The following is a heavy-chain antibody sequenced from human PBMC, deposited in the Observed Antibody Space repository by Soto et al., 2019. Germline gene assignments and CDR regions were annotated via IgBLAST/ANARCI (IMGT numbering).Heavy chain of an antibody. CDR3: ARGDRRADAFDI. Sequence: SETLSLTCTVSGGSVSSGSYYWSWIRQPPGQGLEWIGNIYYSGSTNYNPYLKSRVTISVDTSKNQFSLKLSSVAAADTAVYYCARGDRRADAFDIWGQGTMVTVSS. D-gene: IGHD3-22*01. J-gene: IGHJ3*02. V-gene: IGHV4-61*01. CDR2: IYYSGST. CDR1: GGSVSSGSYY.